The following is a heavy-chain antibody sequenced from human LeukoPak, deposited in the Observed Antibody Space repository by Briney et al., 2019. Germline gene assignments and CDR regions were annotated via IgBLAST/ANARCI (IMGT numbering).Heavy chain of an antibody. D-gene: IGHD4-23*01. V-gene: IGHV3-30*03. CDR2: ISYDGSNK. Sequence: GGSLRLSCAASGFTSSSCGMHWVRQAPGKGLEWVAVISYDGSNKYYADSVKGRFTISRDNSKNTLYLQMNSLRAEDTAVYYCARGGLRGGLDYWGQGTLVTVSS. J-gene: IGHJ4*02. CDR3: ARGGLRGGLDY. CDR1: GFTSSSCG.